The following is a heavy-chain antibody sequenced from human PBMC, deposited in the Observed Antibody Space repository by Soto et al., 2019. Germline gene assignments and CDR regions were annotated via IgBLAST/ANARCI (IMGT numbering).Heavy chain of an antibody. CDR3: SRDSSGWHDGLDI. D-gene: IGHD6-19*01. CDR1: GFSLSTSGVG. CDR2: IYWDDDN. J-gene: IGHJ3*02. V-gene: IGHV2-5*02. Sequence: SCPTVVNPTQTLTLTCTFSGFSLSTSGVGVGWILQPPGKALEWLALIYWDDDNRYSPSLKSRLTITKDSSKKQVNISMTNMGTVDKATYYCSRDSSGWHDGLDIWGQGTMVTVSS.